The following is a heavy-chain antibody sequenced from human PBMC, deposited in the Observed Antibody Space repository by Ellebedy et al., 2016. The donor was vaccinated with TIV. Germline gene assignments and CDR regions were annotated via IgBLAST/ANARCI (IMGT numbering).Heavy chain of an antibody. CDR1: GGSISSGDHY. Sequence: SETLSLTXSVSGGSISSGDHYWSWIRQHPGKGLAWIGYFYYSGSTYYNPSLKSRVIISVDTSKNQFSLNLNSVTAADTAVYYCAGGRGYCRSGLCYGIDNWGQGALVTVSS. J-gene: IGHJ4*02. CDR2: FYYSGST. CDR3: AGGRGYCRSGLCYGIDN. V-gene: IGHV4-31*03. D-gene: IGHD2-15*01.